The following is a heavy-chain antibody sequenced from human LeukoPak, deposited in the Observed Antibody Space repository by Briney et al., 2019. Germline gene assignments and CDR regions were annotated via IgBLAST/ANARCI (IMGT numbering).Heavy chain of an antibody. CDR1: GFSLSTSGVG. J-gene: IGHJ4*02. V-gene: IGHV2-5*01. CDR3: AHSGTSIVVVPAAILFDY. CDR2: IYWNDDK. Sequence: SGPTLVKPTQTLTLTCTFSGFSLSTSGVGVGWIRQPPGKALEWLALIYWNDDKRYSPSLKSRLTITKDTSKNQVVLTMTNMDPVDTATYYCAHSGTSIVVVPAAILFDYWGQGTLVTVSS. D-gene: IGHD2-2*02.